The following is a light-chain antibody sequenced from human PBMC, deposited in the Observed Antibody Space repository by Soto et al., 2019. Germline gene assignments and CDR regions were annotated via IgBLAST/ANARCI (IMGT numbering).Light chain of an antibody. CDR1: QFTNGKY. CDR3: QHFGSSPPVT. CDR2: GAS. V-gene: IGKV3-20*01. Sequence: DIVLTQAPDNLSLSPGESATLSCRVSQFTNGKYVAWYQQRHGLPPRLFVYGASKRAPGIPDRFRGSGSGSEFTLTISAVEPEDFAVYFCQHFGSSPPVTFGQGTRLEIK. J-gene: IGKJ5*01.